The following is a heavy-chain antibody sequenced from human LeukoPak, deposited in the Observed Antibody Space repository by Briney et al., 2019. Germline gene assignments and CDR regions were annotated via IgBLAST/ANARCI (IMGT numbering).Heavy chain of an antibody. CDR3: ARDPTLYNPAPYFYYMDV. V-gene: IGHV3-30-3*01. CDR1: RFTFSSYA. CDR2: ISYDGSNN. Sequence: GGSLRLSCAASRFTFSSYAMHWVRQAPGKGLEWLAVISYDGSNNYYAHSVKGRFTISRDNSKDTLNLQMNSLRVEDTAVYYCARDPTLYNPAPYFYYMDVWGTGTTVTVS. J-gene: IGHJ6*03. D-gene: IGHD5-24*01.